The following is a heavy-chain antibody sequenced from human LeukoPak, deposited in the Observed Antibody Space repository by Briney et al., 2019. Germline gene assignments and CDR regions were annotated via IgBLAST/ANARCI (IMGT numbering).Heavy chain of an antibody. CDR2: INHGGST. J-gene: IGHJ1*01. D-gene: IGHD4-23*01. CDR3: ARYLDYGGNSRVFQH. CDR1: GGSFSGYY. V-gene: IGHV4-34*01. Sequence: PSETLSLTCAVYGGSFSGYYWSWIRQPPGKGLEWIGEINHGGSTNYNPSLKSRVTISVDTSKNQFSLKLSSVTAADTAVYYCARYLDYGGNSRVFQHWGQGTLVTVSS.